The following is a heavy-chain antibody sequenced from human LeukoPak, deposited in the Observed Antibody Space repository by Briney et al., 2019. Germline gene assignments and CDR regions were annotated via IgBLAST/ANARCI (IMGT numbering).Heavy chain of an antibody. CDR2: ISYDGSNK. Sequence: PGRSLRLSCAASGFTFSSYAMHWVRQAPGKGLEWVAVISYDGSNKYYADSVKGRFTISRDNSKNTLYLQMNSLRAEDTAVYYCARDLVGATTNYYYYMDVWGKGTTVTVSS. V-gene: IGHV3-30*04. CDR1: GFTFSSYA. D-gene: IGHD1-26*01. CDR3: ARDLVGATTNYYYYMDV. J-gene: IGHJ6*03.